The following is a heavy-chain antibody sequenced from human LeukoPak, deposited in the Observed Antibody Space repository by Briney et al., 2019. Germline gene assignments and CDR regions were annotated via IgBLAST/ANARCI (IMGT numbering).Heavy chain of an antibody. CDR2: IIPISGIA. Sequence: SVKVSCKASGGTFSSYAISWVRQAPGQGLEWMGRIIPISGIANYAQKFQGRVTITADKSTSTAYMELSSLRSEDTAVYYCAREVKGGYDRLNWFDPWGQGTLVTVSS. J-gene: IGHJ5*02. CDR1: GGTFSSYA. V-gene: IGHV1-69*04. CDR3: AREVKGGYDRLNWFDP. D-gene: IGHD5-12*01.